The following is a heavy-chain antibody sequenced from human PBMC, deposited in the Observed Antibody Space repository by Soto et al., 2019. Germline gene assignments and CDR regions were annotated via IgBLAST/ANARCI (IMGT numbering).Heavy chain of an antibody. CDR2: ISYDEIDK. J-gene: IGHJ6*02. CDR1: GFTFTIHA. D-gene: IGHD2-2*01. V-gene: IGHV3-30*18. Sequence: RGFLVLAWVSSGFTFTIHAMDWVRQTPGKGLEWVAAISYDEIDKKYASSVKGRFTVSRDNVKNTLSLQMNSLRPEDTAVYYCAKDSGYQLPDNYFYYGLDVWGQGTTVTVSS. CDR3: AKDSGYQLPDNYFYYGLDV.